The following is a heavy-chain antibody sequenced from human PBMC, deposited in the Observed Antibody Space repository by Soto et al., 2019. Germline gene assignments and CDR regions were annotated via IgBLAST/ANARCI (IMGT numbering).Heavy chain of an antibody. V-gene: IGHV3-30*18. J-gene: IGHJ4*02. D-gene: IGHD6-19*01. CDR1: GFTFSSYG. CDR3: AKENPPFIAVAGNFDY. CDR2: ISYDGSNK. Sequence: GGSLRLSCAASGFTFSSYGMHWVRQAPGKGLEWVAVISYDGSNKYYADSVKGRFTISRDNSKNTLYLQMNSLRAEDTAVYYCAKENPPFIAVAGNFDYWGQGTLVTVSS.